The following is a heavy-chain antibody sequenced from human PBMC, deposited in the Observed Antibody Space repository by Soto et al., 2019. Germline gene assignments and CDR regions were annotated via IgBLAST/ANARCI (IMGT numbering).Heavy chain of an antibody. CDR3: ARDKDWAFDY. D-gene: IGHD3-9*01. J-gene: IGHJ4*02. CDR2: IYYSGST. Sequence: SETLSLTCTVSGGSISSYYWSWIRQPPGKGLEWIGYIYYSGSTNYNPSLKSRVTISVDTSKNQFSLKLSSVTAADTAIYYCARDKDWAFDYWGQGTPVTVSS. V-gene: IGHV4-59*01. CDR1: GGSISSYY.